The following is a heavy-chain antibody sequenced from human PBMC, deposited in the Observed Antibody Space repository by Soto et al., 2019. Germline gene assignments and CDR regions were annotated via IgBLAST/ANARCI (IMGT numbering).Heavy chain of an antibody. J-gene: IGHJ5*02. CDR1: GFSLSTIGMR. Sequence: SGPTLLNRTHTLTLTCTFSGFSLSTIGMRVSWIRQPPGKALECRARTDWDDAKLHSTSLKTTPTISKDTSKNQAVLTMTNMDRLHAATSYCERSIVAAGNRWFGPLGEGNLLAVSS. CDR3: ERSIVAAGNRWFGP. D-gene: IGHD6-13*01. CDR2: TDWDDAK. V-gene: IGHV2-70*04.